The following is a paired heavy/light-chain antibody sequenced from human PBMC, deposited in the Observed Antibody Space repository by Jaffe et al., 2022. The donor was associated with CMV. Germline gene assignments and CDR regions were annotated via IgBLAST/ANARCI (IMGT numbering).Light chain of an antibody. CDR3: QQYYSTHIT. V-gene: IGKV4-1*01. Sequence: DIVMTQSPDSLAVSLGERATINCKSSQSVLYSSNNKNYLAWYQQKPGQPPKLLIYWASTRESGVPDRFSGSGSGTDFTLTISSLQAEDVAVYYCQQYYSTHITFGQGTRLEIK. CDR2: WAS. J-gene: IGKJ5*01. CDR1: QSVLYSSNNKNY.
Heavy chain of an antibody. CDR1: GFTFSDYY. D-gene: IGHD6-19*01. CDR3: ARVEFEPGIAVAGGFYFDY. J-gene: IGHJ4*02. V-gene: IGHV3-11*06. Sequence: QVQLVESGGGLVKPGGSLRLSCAASGFTFSDYYMSWIRQAPGKGLEWVSYISSSSSYTNYADSVKGRFTISRDNAKNSLYLQMNSLRAEDTAVYYCARVEFEPGIAVAGGFYFDYWGQGTLVTVSS. CDR2: ISSSSSYT.